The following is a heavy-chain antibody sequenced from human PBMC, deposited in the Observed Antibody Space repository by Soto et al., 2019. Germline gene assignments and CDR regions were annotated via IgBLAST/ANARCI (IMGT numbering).Heavy chain of an antibody. CDR1: GFSFTTSGVG. V-gene: IGHV2-5*02. CDR3: AHRPGEGNGRASSYGMDV. Sequence: QITLKESGPTLVKPTQTLTLTCTFSGFSFTTSGVGVGWVRQPPGKALEWLALLYWDDDKRYSSSLKSRLTISKDTSNTPVVLTMTNMDPVDTATYYCAHRPGEGNGRASSYGMDVWGQGTTVTVSS. CDR2: LYWDDDK. J-gene: IGHJ6*02. D-gene: IGHD1-26*01.